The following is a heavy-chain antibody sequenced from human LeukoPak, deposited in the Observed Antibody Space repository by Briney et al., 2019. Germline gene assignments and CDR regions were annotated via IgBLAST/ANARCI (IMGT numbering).Heavy chain of an antibody. V-gene: IGHV1-18*01. CDR2: ISINRGNT. D-gene: IGHD6-19*01. CDR1: GYTSTNYG. CDR3: ARDVGITVADSFDP. Sequence: ASVKVSCRASGYTSTNYGISWVRQAPGQGLEWMGWISINRGNTNYAQKFQGRVSMTTDTSTSTAYMELRGLRSDDTAMYYCARDVGITVADSFDPWGQGALVTVSS. J-gene: IGHJ5*02.